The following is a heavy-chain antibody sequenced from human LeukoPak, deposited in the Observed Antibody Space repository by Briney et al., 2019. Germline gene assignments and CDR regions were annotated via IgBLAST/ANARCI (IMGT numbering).Heavy chain of an antibody. CDR1: GGSISSSSYY. D-gene: IGHD1-26*01. J-gene: IGHJ3*02. Sequence: PSETLSLTCTVSGGSISSSSYYWGWIRQPPGKGLEWIGSIYYSGSTYYNPSLKSRVTISVDTSKNQFSLKLSSVTAADTAVYYCARPTWEGADLRADAFDIWGQGTMVTVSS. CDR2: IYYSGST. V-gene: IGHV4-39*07. CDR3: ARPTWEGADLRADAFDI.